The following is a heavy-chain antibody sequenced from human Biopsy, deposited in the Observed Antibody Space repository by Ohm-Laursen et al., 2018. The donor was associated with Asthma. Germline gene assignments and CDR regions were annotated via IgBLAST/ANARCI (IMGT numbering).Heavy chain of an antibody. V-gene: IGHV1-69*13. CDR3: ARKAGSCISRTCYSLDF. Sequence: SAKVSYKAIGGTFSSYVIGWVRHAPGQGLEWMGGINSVFGTTTYPQKFQDRVTITADDSTSTVYMELSSLRSEDTAVYYCARKAGSCISRTCYSLDFWGQGTLVTVSS. J-gene: IGHJ4*02. CDR2: INSVFGTT. D-gene: IGHD2-2*01. CDR1: GGTFSSYV.